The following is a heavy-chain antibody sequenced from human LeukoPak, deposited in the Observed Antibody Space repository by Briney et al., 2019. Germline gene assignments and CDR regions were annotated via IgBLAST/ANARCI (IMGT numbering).Heavy chain of an antibody. V-gene: IGHV4-39*01. D-gene: IGHD2-15*01. J-gene: IGHJ6*03. CDR2: IYYSGTT. CDR1: GGSISSSNYY. CDR3: ARQISDYYYYYMDV. Sequence: KPSETLSLTCTVSGGSISSSNYYWGWIRQPPGKGLEWIGTIYYSGTTYYNPSLESRVTIFEDTSKNQFSLMLTSVTAAGTAVYYCARQISDYYYYYMDVWGKGTTVTVSS.